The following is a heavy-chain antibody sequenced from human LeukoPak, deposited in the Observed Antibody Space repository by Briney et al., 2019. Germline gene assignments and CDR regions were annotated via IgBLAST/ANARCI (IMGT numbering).Heavy chain of an antibody. CDR1: GFTISSYA. CDR3: AKRPIYYYYMDV. J-gene: IGHJ6*03. Sequence: GEPLRLSRAASGFTISSYAMSSVGQAPGKGLESGSAISGSGCSTYYADPVKGRFTISRDNSKNTLYLQMNSLRAEDTAVYYCAKRPIYYYYMDVWGKGTTVAVCS. V-gene: IGHV3-23*01. CDR2: ISGSGCST.